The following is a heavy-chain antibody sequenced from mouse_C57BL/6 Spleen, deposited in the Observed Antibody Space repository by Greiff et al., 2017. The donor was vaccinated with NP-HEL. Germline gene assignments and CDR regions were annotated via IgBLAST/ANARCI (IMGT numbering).Heavy chain of an antibody. CDR3: AYGNYDAWFAY. Sequence: VQLQQSVAELMKPGASVKLSCKATGYTFNGYWIEWVKQRPGHGLEWIGEILPGSGSTNYTEKFKGKATFTADTSSNTAYMQLSSLTTEDAAIYCCAYGNYDAWFAYWGQGTLVTVSA. D-gene: IGHD2-1*01. J-gene: IGHJ3*01. CDR1: GYTFNGYW. V-gene: IGHV1-9*01. CDR2: ILPGSGST.